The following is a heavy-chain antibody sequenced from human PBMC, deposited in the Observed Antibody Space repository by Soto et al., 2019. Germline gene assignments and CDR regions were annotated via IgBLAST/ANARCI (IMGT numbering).Heavy chain of an antibody. Sequence: PSETLSLTCAVYGGSFSGYYWSWIRQPPGKGLEWIGEINHSGSTNYNPSLKSRVTISVDTSKNQFSLKLSSVTAADTAVYYCATLTDYGSGSYRGPGWGQGTLVTVSS. CDR1: GGSFSGYY. V-gene: IGHV4-34*01. CDR3: ATLTDYGSGSYRGPG. D-gene: IGHD3-10*01. CDR2: INHSGST. J-gene: IGHJ4*02.